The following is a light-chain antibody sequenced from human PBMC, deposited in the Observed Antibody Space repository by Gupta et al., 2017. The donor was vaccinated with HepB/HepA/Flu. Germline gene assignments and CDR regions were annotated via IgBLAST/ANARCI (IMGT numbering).Light chain of an antibody. Sequence: DIVMTQTPLSSPVTLGQTASISCRSSRSLVHTDGNTYLSWFHQRPGQPPRLLIYKVSIRFSGVPDRFSGSGAVTDFTLKISRVEAEDVGIYYCMQVTQFSTFGQGTRLEIK. CDR3: MQVTQFST. CDR1: RSLVHTDGNTY. V-gene: IGKV2-24*01. J-gene: IGKJ5*01. CDR2: KVS.